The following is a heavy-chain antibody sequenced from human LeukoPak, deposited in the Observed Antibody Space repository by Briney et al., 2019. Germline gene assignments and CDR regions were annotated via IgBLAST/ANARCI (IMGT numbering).Heavy chain of an antibody. Sequence: HGESLKISCKGSGYSFTSYWIGWVRQMPGKGLEWMGIIYPGDSDTRYSPSFQGQVTISADKSISTAYLQWSSLKASDTAMYYCARHEGDDYGDYQAVRGYYFDYWGQGTLVTVSS. V-gene: IGHV5-51*01. J-gene: IGHJ4*02. CDR3: ARHEGDDYGDYQAVRGYYFDY. D-gene: IGHD4-17*01. CDR1: GYSFTSYW. CDR2: IYPGDSDT.